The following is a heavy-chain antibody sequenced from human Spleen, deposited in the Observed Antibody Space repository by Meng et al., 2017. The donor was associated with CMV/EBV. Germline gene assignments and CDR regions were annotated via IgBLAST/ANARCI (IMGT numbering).Heavy chain of an antibody. CDR1: GYSFTNYW. D-gene: IGHD3-10*01. J-gene: IGHJ4*02. CDR3: AKATSRYGSGSYSFDY. Sequence: GESLKISCKASGYSFTNYWIGWVRQLPGKGLEWVSTISAGGGSTYYADSVKGRFTISRDNSKNTLFLQMNSLRAEDTAVYYCAKATSRYGSGSYSFDYWGQGTLVTVSS. V-gene: IGHV3-23*01. CDR2: ISAGGGST.